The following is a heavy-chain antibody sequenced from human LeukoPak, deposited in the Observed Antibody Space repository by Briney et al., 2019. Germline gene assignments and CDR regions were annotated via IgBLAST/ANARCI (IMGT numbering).Heavy chain of an antibody. D-gene: IGHD2-21*02. CDR1: GFTFSSYS. Sequence: PGGSLRLSCAASGFTFSSYSMNWVRQAPGKGLEWVSSIYITSRYIYYADSVKGRFTISRDNAKNSLYLQMNSLRAEDTAVYYCAKGVKHIVVLTAQHYFDYWGQGTLVTVSS. J-gene: IGHJ4*02. CDR3: AKGVKHIVVLTAQHYFDY. CDR2: IYITSRYI. V-gene: IGHV3-21*06.